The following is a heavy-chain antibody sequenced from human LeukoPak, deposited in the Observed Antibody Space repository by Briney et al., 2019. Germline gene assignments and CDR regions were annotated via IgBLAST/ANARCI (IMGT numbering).Heavy chain of an antibody. V-gene: IGHV4-31*03. Sequence: SSETLSLTCTVSGGSISSGGYYWSWIRQHPGKGLEWIGYIYYSGSTYYNPSLKSRVTISVDTSKNQFSLKLSSVTAADTAVYYCARGGGSSWSETRAWGQGTLVTVSS. J-gene: IGHJ4*02. CDR1: GGSISSGGYY. CDR2: IYYSGST. CDR3: ARGGGSSWSETRA. D-gene: IGHD6-13*01.